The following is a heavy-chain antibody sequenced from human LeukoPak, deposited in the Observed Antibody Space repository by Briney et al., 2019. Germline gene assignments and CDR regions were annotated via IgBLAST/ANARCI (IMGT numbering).Heavy chain of an antibody. CDR2: INHSGST. D-gene: IGHD3-3*01. CDR3: ARGSNYYDFWSGCYARYYYYMDV. CDR1: GGSFSGYY. J-gene: IGHJ6*03. Sequence: PSETLSLTCAVYGGSFSGYYWSWIRQPPGKGLEWIGEINHSGSTNYNPSLKSRVTISVDTSKNQFSLKLSSVTAADTAVYYCARGSNYYDFWSGCYARYYYYMDVWGKGTTVTVSS. V-gene: IGHV4-34*01.